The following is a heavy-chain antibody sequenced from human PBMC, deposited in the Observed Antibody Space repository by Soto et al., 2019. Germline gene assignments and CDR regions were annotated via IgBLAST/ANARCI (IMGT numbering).Heavy chain of an antibody. CDR3: AKDDYGSSGSENAFDI. J-gene: IGHJ3*02. CDR2: ISYDGSNK. Sequence: PGGSLRLSCAASGFTFSSYAMHWVRQAPGKGLEWVAVISYDGSNKYYADSVKGRFTISRDNSKNTLYLQMNSLRAEDTAVYYCAKDDYGSSGSENAFDIWGQGTMVTVSS. CDR1: GFTFSSYA. V-gene: IGHV3-30*04. D-gene: IGHD3-22*01.